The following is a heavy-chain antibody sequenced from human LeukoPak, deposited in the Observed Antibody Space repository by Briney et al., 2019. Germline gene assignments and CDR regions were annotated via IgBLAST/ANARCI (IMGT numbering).Heavy chain of an antibody. Sequence: PSETLSLTCTVSGGSISSSSYYWGWIRQPPGKGLECIGSIYYSGSTYYNPSLKSRVTISVDTSKNQFSLKLSSVTAADTAVYYCARGGRPTYYYYYYYMDVWGKGTTVTVSS. V-gene: IGHV4-39*07. CDR2: IYYSGST. J-gene: IGHJ6*03. D-gene: IGHD3-16*01. CDR3: ARGGRPTYYYYYYYMDV. CDR1: GGSISSSSYY.